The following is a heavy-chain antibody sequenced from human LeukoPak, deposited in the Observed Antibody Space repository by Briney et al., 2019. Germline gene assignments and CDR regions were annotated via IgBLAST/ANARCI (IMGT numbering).Heavy chain of an antibody. V-gene: IGHV1-2*04. Sequence: ASVKVSCKASGYTFTGYYMHWVRQAPGQGLEWMGWINPNSGGTNYAQKFQGWVTMTRDTSISTAYMELSRLRSDDTAVYYCAGGAPLTTVVTLPDYWGQGTLVTVSS. CDR3: AGGAPLTTVVTLPDY. J-gene: IGHJ4*02. D-gene: IGHD4-23*01. CDR1: GYTFTGYY. CDR2: INPNSGGT.